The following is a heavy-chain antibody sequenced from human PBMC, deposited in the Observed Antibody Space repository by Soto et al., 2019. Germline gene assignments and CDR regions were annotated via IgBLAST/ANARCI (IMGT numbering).Heavy chain of an antibody. V-gene: IGHV3-15*01. D-gene: IGHD3-16*02. J-gene: IGHJ4*02. CDR1: GFTFSNAW. CDR3: TTDHVITFGGVIVIPPIDY. Sequence: GGSLRLSCAASGFTFSNAWMSWVRQAPGKGLEWVGRIKSKTDGGTTDYAAPVKGRFTISRDDSKNTLYLQMNSLKTEDTAVYYCTTDHVITFGGVIVIPPIDYWGQGTLVTVSS. CDR2: IKSKTDGGTT.